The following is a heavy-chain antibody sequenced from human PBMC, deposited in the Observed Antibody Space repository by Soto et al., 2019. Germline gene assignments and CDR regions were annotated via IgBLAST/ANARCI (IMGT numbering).Heavy chain of an antibody. Sequence: EVQLVESGGGLVQPGRSLRLSCAASGFTFDDYAMHWVRQAPGKGLEWVSGISWNSGSIGYADSVKGRFTISRDNAKNSLYMHMNSLRAEDTALYYCAKDRSFSGYDWGAFDYWGQGTLVTVSS. J-gene: IGHJ4*02. D-gene: IGHD5-12*01. CDR1: GFTFDDYA. V-gene: IGHV3-9*01. CDR3: AKDRSFSGYDWGAFDY. CDR2: ISWNSGSI.